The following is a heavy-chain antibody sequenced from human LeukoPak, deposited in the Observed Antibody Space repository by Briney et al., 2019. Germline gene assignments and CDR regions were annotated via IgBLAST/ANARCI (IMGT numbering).Heavy chain of an antibody. CDR3: ARSIPRYDGSGYYPDS. J-gene: IGHJ4*02. CDR1: GFTLKNYA. V-gene: IGHV3-23*01. Sequence: GGSLRLSCAASGFTLKNYAMTWVRQAPGKGLEWVSTTSSSGTGLYYTDSVKGRFVISRDNSKNTLYLQMNSLRAEDTAVYYCARSIPRYDGSGYYPDSWGQGILVTVSS. D-gene: IGHD3-22*01. CDR2: TSSSGTGL.